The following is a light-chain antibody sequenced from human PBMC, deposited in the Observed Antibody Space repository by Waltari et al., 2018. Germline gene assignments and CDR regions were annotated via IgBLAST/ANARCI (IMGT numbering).Light chain of an antibody. J-gene: IGKJ2*01. CDR1: QGIRNS. CDR3: QQYDSDPYT. CDR2: AAS. Sequence: DIQMTQSPSSLSASVGDRVTITCRASQGIRNSLAWFQQKPGKAPKSLIYAASSLQSGVPSKFSGIGSGTDFTLTISSLQPDDFATYYCQQYDSDPYTFGQGTKLEIK. V-gene: IGKV1-16*02.